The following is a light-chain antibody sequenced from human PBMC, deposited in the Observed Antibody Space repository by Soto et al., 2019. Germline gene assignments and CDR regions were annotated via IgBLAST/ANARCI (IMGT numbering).Light chain of an antibody. CDR2: EVS. J-gene: IGLJ2*01. CDR1: SSDVGGYNY. CDR3: SSYTSSSTHVV. V-gene: IGLV2-14*01. Sequence: QSVLTQPASVSGSPGQSITISCTGTSSDVGGYNYVSWYQQHPGKAPKLMIYEVSNRPSGVSNRFSGSKSGNTASLTISGHQAEDEADYYCSSYTSSSTHVVFGGGTKLTVL.